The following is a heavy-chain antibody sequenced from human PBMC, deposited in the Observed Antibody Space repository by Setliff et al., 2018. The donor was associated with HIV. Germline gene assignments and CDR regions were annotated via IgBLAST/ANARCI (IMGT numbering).Heavy chain of an antibody. CDR1: GGSLNDYY. Sequence: PSEPLSLPCAVSGGSLNDYYWSWIRLPPGKGLEWIGEINHSGSTNYNPSLKSRVTISVDTSKNQFSLKLTSVTAADTAVYYCARQGAVTGHSFDSWGQGALVTVSS. V-gene: IGHV4-34*01. J-gene: IGHJ4*02. CDR3: ARQGAVTGHSFDS. D-gene: IGHD6-19*01. CDR2: INHSGST.